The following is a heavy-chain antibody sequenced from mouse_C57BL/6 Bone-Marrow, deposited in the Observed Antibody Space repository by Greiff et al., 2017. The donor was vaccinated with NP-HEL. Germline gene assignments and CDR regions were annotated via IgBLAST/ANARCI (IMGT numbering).Heavy chain of an antibody. J-gene: IGHJ1*03. CDR1: GFSLSTFGMG. D-gene: IGHD1-1*01. Sequence: QVQLKESGPGILQPSQTLSLTCSFSGFSLSTFGMGVGWIRQPSGKGLEWLAHIWWDDDKYYNPALKSRLTISKDTCKNQVFRKIANVDTAATATYYCARYYYGTPYWYFDVWGTGTTVTVSS. CDR2: IWWDDDK. V-gene: IGHV8-8*01. CDR3: ARYYYGTPYWYFDV.